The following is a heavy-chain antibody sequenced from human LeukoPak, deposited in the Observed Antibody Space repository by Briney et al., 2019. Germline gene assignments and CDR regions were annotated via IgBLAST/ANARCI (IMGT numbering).Heavy chain of an antibody. CDR1: GYTFTSYG. D-gene: IGHD3-22*01. CDR3: ARAPYYYDSSGYYYLYY. J-gene: IGHJ4*02. CDR2: ISAYNGNT. V-gene: IGHV1-18*01. Sequence: ASVKVSCKASGYTFTSYGISWVRQAPGQGLEWMGWISAYNGNTNYAQKLQGRVTMTTDTSTSTAYMELRSLRSDDTAVYYCARAPYYYDSSGYYYLYYWGQGTLVTVSP.